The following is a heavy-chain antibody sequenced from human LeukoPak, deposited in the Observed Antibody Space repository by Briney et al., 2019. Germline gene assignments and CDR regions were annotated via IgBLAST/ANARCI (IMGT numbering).Heavy chain of an antibody. J-gene: IGHJ1*01. CDR2: MNHSGST. V-gene: IGHV4-34*01. D-gene: IGHD3-10*01. CDR3: ARHGFAGAFQH. CDR1: GGSFSGYY. Sequence: ASETLSLTCAVYGGSFSGYYWSWIRQPPGKGLEWIGEMNHSGSTNYSPSLKSRVIVSVDTSKNQFSLKLTSVTAADTAVYYCARHGFAGAFQHWGQGTLVTVSS.